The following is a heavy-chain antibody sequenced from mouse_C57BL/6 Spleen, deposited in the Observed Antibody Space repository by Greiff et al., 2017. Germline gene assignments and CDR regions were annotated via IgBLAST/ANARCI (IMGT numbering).Heavy chain of an antibody. D-gene: IGHD2-3*01. CDR2: IYPGDGDT. Sequence: VQLQQSGPELVKPGASVKISCKASGYTFTDYYMNWVKQRPGKGLEWIGRIYPGDGDTNYNGKFKGKATLTADKSSSTAYMQLSSLTSEDSAVYFCARSGIYDGYYVDYWGQGTTLTVSS. V-gene: IGHV1-82*01. CDR3: ARSGIYDGYYVDY. J-gene: IGHJ2*01. CDR1: GYTFTDYY.